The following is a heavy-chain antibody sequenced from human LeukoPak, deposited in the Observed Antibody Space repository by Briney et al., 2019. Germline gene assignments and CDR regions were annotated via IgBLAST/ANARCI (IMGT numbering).Heavy chain of an antibody. J-gene: IGHJ3*02. CDR2: IDWDDDK. Sequence: SGPTLVKPTQTLTLTCTFSGFSLSTSGVSVGWIRQPPGKALEWLARIDWDDDKYYSTSLKTRLTISKDTSKNQVVLTMTNMDPVDTATYYCARMITMVRGALDAFDIWGQGTMVTVSS. CDR3: ARMITMVRGALDAFDI. D-gene: IGHD3-10*01. V-gene: IGHV2-70*11. CDR1: GFSLSTSGVS.